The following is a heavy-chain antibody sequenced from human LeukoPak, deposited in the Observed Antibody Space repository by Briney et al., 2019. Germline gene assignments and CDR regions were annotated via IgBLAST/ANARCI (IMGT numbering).Heavy chain of an antibody. J-gene: IGHJ4*02. CDR1: GDSITSHY. CDR2: IYYTGII. V-gene: IGHV4-59*07. Sequence: PSDTLSLTCNVSGDSITSHYWNWIRQPPGKGLEWIGYIYYTGIIKYNPSLTSRVSMSVDTSKNQFILKMKSVTAADTAVYHCARSVDYFDNTGPHMMFDYWGQGSLVTVSS. D-gene: IGHD3-22*01. CDR3: ARSVDYFDNTGPHMMFDY.